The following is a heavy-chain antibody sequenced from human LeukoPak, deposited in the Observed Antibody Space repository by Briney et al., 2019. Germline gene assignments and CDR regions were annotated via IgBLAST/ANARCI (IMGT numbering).Heavy chain of an antibody. D-gene: IGHD1-26*01. CDR1: GGSFSGYY. V-gene: IGHV4-34*01. CDR2: INHSGST. Sequence: SEALSLTCAVYGGSFSGYYWSWIRQPPGKGLEWIGEINHSGSTNYNPSLKSRVTISVDTSKNQFSLKLSSVTAADTAVYYCARDRMGATYWGQGTLATVSS. CDR3: ARDRMGATY. J-gene: IGHJ4*02.